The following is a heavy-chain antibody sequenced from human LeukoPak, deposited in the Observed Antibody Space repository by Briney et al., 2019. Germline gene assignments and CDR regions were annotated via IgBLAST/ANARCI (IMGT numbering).Heavy chain of an antibody. D-gene: IGHD7-27*01. Sequence: GGSLRLSRAASGFTFSSYAMSWVRQAPGKGLEWVSAISGSGGSTYYADSVKGRFTISRDNSKNTLYLQMNSLRAEDTAVYYCAKDGLGIWSRGYFDYWGQGTLVTVSS. CDR2: ISGSGGST. CDR3: AKDGLGIWSRGYFDY. CDR1: GFTFSSYA. V-gene: IGHV3-23*01. J-gene: IGHJ4*02.